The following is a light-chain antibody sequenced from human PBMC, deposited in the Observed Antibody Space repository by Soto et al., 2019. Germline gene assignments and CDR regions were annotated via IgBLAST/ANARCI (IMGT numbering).Light chain of an antibody. CDR2: AAS. CDR3: QQYKNWPPLT. J-gene: IGKJ4*01. CDR1: QSVGSA. Sequence: EIVMTQSPATLSVSPGETATLSCRASQSVGSAVAWYQHKPGQAPRLVIVAASIRATGVPGRFSGAGSGTELTLTISSLQSEDFAVYYCQQYKNWPPLTFGGGTTVEIK. V-gene: IGKV3-15*01.